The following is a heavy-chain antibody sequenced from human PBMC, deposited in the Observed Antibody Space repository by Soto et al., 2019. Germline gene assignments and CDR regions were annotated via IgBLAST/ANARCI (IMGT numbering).Heavy chain of an antibody. D-gene: IGHD3-9*01. V-gene: IGHV3-23*01. CDR3: AKAGRDDILTGYYNQYYYMDV. J-gene: IGHJ6*03. Sequence: GSLRLSCAASGFTFSSYAMSWVRQAPGKGLEWVSAISGSGGSTYYADSVKGRFTISRDNSKNTLYLQMNSLRAEDTAVYYCAKAGRDDILTGYYNQYYYMDVWGKGTTVTVSS. CDR2: ISGSGGST. CDR1: GFTFSSYA.